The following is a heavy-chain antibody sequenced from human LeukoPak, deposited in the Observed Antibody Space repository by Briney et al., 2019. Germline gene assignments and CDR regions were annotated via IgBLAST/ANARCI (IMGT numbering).Heavy chain of an antibody. CDR1: GYTFTGYY. CDR3: ARDSLLLWFGELLGAFHI. Sequence: ASVKVSCKASGYTFTGYYMHWVRQAPGQGLEWMGWINPNSGGTNYAQKFQGRVTMTRDTSISTAYMELSRLRSDDTAVYYCARDSLLLWFGELLGAFHIWGQGTMVTVSS. J-gene: IGHJ3*02. CDR2: INPNSGGT. V-gene: IGHV1-2*02. D-gene: IGHD3-10*01.